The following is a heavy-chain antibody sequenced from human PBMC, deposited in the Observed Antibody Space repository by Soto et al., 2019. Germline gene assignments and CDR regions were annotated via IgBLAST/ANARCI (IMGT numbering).Heavy chain of an antibody. J-gene: IGHJ4*02. V-gene: IGHV3-33*01. CDR1: GFTFSSYG. CDR2: IWYDGSNK. CDR3: AREYDSSGYRPVDY. D-gene: IGHD3-22*01. Sequence: GGSLRLSCAASGFTFSSYGMHWVRQAPGKGLEWVAVIWYDGSNKYYADSVKGRFTISRDNSKNTLYLQMNSLRAEDTAVYYCAREYDSSGYRPVDYWGQGTLVTVSS.